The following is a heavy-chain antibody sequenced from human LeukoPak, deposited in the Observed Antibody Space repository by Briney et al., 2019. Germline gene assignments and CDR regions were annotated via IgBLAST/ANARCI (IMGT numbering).Heavy chain of an antibody. CDR3: AKDGYSYGYYYYYYMDV. Sequence: GESLRLSCAASGFTFSSYNMDWVRQAPGKGLEWVSYISRSSNTTYYADSVKGRFTISRDNSKNTLYLQMNSLRAEDTAVYYCAKDGYSYGYYYYYYMDVWGKGTTVTVSS. D-gene: IGHD5-18*01. V-gene: IGHV3-48*01. CDR1: GFTFSSYN. J-gene: IGHJ6*03. CDR2: ISRSSNTT.